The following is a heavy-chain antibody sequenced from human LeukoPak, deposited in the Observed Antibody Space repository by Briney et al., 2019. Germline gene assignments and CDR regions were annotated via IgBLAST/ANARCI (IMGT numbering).Heavy chain of an antibody. CDR3: AKDSGYSSGWHFDY. D-gene: IGHD6-19*01. CDR2: ISYDGSNK. J-gene: IGHJ4*02. CDR1: GFTISSYG. Sequence: GGSLRLSCAASGFTISSYGMHWVRQAPGKGLEWAAVISYDGSNKYYADSVKGRFTISRDNSKNTLYLQMNSLRAEDTAVYYCAKDSGYSSGWHFDYWGQGTLVTVSS. V-gene: IGHV3-30*18.